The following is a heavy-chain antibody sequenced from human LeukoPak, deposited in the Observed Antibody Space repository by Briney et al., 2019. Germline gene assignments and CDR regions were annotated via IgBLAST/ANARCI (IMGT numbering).Heavy chain of an antibody. V-gene: IGHV4-59*01. D-gene: IGHD3-3*01. CDR3: ASGGTIFGVVSHYFDY. Sequence: SETLSLTCTVSGGSISSYYWSWIRQPPGKGLEWIGYIYYSGSTNHNPSLKSRVTISVDTSKNQFSLKLSSVTAADTAVYYCASGGTIFGVVSHYFDYWGQGTLVTVSS. CDR1: GGSISSYY. J-gene: IGHJ4*02. CDR2: IYYSGST.